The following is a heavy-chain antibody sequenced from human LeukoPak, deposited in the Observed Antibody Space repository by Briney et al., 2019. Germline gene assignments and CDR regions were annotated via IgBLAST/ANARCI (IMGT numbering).Heavy chain of an antibody. CDR3: ARDNEMALDY. CDR1: GYSFIGYY. V-gene: IGHV1-2*02. D-gene: IGHD5-24*01. J-gene: IGHJ4*02. CDR2: INPKSGGT. Sequence: ASVKVSCKASGYSFIGYYMHWVRQAPGQGLEWMGWINPKSGGTTHAQKFQGRVTMTRDASISTAYMELSRVTSDDTAMYFCARDNEMALDYWGQGTLVTVSS.